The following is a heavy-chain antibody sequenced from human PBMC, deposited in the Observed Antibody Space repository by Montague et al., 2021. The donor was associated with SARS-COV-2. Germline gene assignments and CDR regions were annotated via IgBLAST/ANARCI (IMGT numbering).Heavy chain of an antibody. J-gene: IGHJ4*02. CDR1: GFTSSSYA. V-gene: IGHV3-30*04. Sequence: SLRLSCAASGFTSSSYAMHWVRQAPGKGLEWVAVISYDGSNKYYADSVKGRFTISRDNSKNTLYLQMNSLRAEDTAVYYCARDNYDYVWGSYRYIYWGQGTPVTVSS. CDR2: ISYDGSNK. D-gene: IGHD3-16*02. CDR3: ARDNYDYVWGSYRYIY.